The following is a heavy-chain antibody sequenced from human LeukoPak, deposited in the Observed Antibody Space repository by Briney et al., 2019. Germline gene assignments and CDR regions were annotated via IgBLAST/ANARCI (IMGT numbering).Heavy chain of an antibody. V-gene: IGHV4-39*07. CDR1: GGSISSSGYY. Sequence: PSETLSLTCTVSGGSISSSGYYWGWIRQPPGKGLEWIGSMYYSGSTYYNPSLKSRVTISVDTSKNQFSLKLSSVTAADTAVYYCARQYCSGGSCPDFDYWGQGTLVTVSS. CDR3: ARQYCSGGSCPDFDY. J-gene: IGHJ4*02. CDR2: MYYSGST. D-gene: IGHD2-15*01.